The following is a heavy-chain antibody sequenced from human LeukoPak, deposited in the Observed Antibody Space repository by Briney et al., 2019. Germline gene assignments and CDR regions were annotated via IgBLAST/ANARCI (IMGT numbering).Heavy chain of an antibody. CDR2: ISWNSRSI. J-gene: IGHJ5*02. CDR1: GFTFDNYA. Sequence: GRSLRLSCAASGFTFDNYAMHWVRQAPGKGLEWVSGISWNSRSIGYADSVKGRFTISRDNSKNTLYLQMNSLRAEDTAVYYCARGAKEYYDFWSGLWNPWGQGTLVTVSS. D-gene: IGHD3-3*01. CDR3: ARGAKEYYDFWSGLWNP. V-gene: IGHV3-9*01.